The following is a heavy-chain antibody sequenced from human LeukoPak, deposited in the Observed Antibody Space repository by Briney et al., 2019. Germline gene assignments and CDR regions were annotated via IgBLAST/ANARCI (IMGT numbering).Heavy chain of an antibody. D-gene: IGHD2-2*01. CDR3: ARLPYCSSTSCPTKSWFDP. CDR1: GYSFTSYW. Sequence: GESLKISCKGSGYSFTSYWIGWVRPMPGKGLEWMGIIYPGDSDTRYSPSFQGQVTISADKSISTAYLQWSSLKASDTAMYYCARLPYCSSTSCPTKSWFDPWGQGTLVTVSS. CDR2: IYPGDSDT. J-gene: IGHJ5*02. V-gene: IGHV5-51*01.